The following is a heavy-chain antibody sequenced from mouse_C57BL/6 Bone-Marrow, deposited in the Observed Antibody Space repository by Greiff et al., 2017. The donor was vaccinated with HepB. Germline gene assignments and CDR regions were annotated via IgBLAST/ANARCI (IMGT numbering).Heavy chain of an antibody. CDR2: IYPRSGNT. CDR3: ARWGYDPYYFDY. D-gene: IGHD2-10*02. V-gene: IGHV1-81*01. Sequence: VKLQQSGAELARPGASVKLSCKASGYTFTSYGISWVKQRTGQGLEWIGEIYPRSGNTYYNEKFKDKATLTADKSSSTAYMELRSLTSEDSAVYFCARWGYDPYYFDYWGQGTTLTVSS. CDR1: GYTFTSYG. J-gene: IGHJ2*01.